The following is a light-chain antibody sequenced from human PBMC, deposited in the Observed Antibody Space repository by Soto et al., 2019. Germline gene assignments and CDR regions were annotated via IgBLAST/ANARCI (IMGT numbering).Light chain of an antibody. J-gene: IGKJ5*01. Sequence: TQSPATLSLSPGERATLSCRASQSVSSYLAWYQQKPGQAPRLLIYDASNRATGIPARFSGSGSGTDFTLTISSLEPEDFAVYYCQQRSNWITFGQGTRLEI. CDR1: QSVSSY. V-gene: IGKV3-11*01. CDR2: DAS. CDR3: QQRSNWIT.